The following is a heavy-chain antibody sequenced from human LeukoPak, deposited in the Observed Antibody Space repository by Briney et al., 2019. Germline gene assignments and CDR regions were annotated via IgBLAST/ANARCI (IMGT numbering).Heavy chain of an antibody. V-gene: IGHV4-61*02. CDR2: IGSGST. D-gene: IGHD6-19*01. CDR1: GGSISSGNYY. CDR3: ARGKVVAGTPGQNSWDY. Sequence: SETLSLTCTVSGGSISSGNYYWSWIRQPAGKGLEWIGRIGSGSTNYNPSLKSRVTMSVDTSKNQFSLKLSSVTAADTAVYYCARGKVVAGTPGQNSWDYWGQGTLVTVSS. J-gene: IGHJ4*02.